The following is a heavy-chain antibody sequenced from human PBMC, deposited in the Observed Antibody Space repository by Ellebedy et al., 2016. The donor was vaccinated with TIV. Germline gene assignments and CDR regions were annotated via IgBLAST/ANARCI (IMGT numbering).Heavy chain of an antibody. CDR3: ARAGSYRFDY. J-gene: IGHJ4*02. D-gene: IGHD1-26*01. V-gene: IGHV3-7*04. CDR1: PFTFRSSW. CDR2: INPDGSEK. Sequence: PGGSLRLSCEASPFTFRSSWMSWVRQAPGKGLEWVANINPDGSEKNYVDSVEGRFTISRDNAKNTLYLQMNSLRLEDTGVYFCARAGSYRFDYWGPGSLVTVSS.